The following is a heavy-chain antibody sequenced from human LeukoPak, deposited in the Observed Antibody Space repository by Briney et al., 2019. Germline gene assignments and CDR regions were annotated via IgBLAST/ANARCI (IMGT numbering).Heavy chain of an antibody. Sequence: ASVKVSCKVSGYTLTELSMHWVRQAPGKGLEWMGGFDPEDGETIYAQKFQGRVTMTEDTSTDTAYMELSSLRSEDTAVYYCARAGRVEMATISSFDYWGQGTLVTVSS. CDR2: FDPEDGET. J-gene: IGHJ4*02. CDR1: GYTLTELS. V-gene: IGHV1-24*01. D-gene: IGHD5-24*01. CDR3: ARAGRVEMATISSFDY.